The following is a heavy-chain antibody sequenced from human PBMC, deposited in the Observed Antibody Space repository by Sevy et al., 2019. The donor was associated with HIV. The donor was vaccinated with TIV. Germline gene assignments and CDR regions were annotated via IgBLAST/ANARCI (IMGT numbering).Heavy chain of an antibody. V-gene: IGHV3-30*04. D-gene: IGHD6-19*01. J-gene: IGHJ4*02. CDR2: ISYDGTNE. Sequence: GGSLRLSCAASRFTFNTYAMHWVRQAPGNGLDWVAFISYDGTNEYYADSVKGRFTISRDNSKNTLYLQMNSLRAEDTAVYYCARDGVSSGWYRGYYFDYWGQGTMVTVSS. CDR1: RFTFNTYA. CDR3: ARDGVSSGWYRGYYFDY.